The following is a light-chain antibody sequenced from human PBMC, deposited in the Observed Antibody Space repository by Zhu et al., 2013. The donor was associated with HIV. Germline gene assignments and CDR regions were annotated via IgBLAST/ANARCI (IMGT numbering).Light chain of an antibody. J-gene: IGKJ2*03. CDR2: SKS. Sequence: EIVLTQSPGTLSLSPGERATLSCRGSQSVSSSYLAWYQQKPGQAPRLLIYSKSTRATGIPDRFSGSASGTDFNLTITRLEPEDFAVYYCQQYGYSLYSFGQGTKLEIK. CDR3: QQYGYSLYS. V-gene: IGKV3-20*01. CDR1: QSVSSSY.